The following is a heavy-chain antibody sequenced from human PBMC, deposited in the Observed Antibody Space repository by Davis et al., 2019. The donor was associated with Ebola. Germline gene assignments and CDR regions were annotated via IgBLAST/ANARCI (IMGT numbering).Heavy chain of an antibody. CDR1: GFTFSESW. Sequence: GESLKISCAASGFTFSESWMAWVRQAPGKGLEWLANMLHDGSEKYSAGPVKGRFTISRDNAKKSLYLDMNSLRAEDTAVYYCARDGSNSYFDYWGQGNLVTVSS. V-gene: IGHV3-7*01. CDR2: MLHDGSEK. CDR3: ARDGSNSYFDY. J-gene: IGHJ4*02. D-gene: IGHD6-6*01.